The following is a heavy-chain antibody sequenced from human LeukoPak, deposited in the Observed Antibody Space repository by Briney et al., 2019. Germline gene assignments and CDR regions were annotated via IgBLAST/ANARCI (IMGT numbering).Heavy chain of an antibody. CDR3: ARYRDGHTPFDH. J-gene: IGHJ4*02. V-gene: IGHV4-38-2*01. CDR1: AYSISSGYR. D-gene: IGHD5-24*01. CDR2: IYHSGIT. Sequence: SETLSLTCAVSAYSISSGYRCRWIRQPPGKGLEWIGSIYHSGITYYNPSLKSRVTISVDTSNNPFSLELTSVTAADTAVYYCARYRDGHTPFDHWGQGTLVTVSS.